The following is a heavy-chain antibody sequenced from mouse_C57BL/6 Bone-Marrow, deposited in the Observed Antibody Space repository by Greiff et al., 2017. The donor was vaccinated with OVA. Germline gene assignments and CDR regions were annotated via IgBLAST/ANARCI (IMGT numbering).Heavy chain of an antibody. J-gene: IGHJ4*01. Sequence: VKLMESGPGLVQPSQSLSITCTVSGFSLTSYGVHWVRQSPGKGLEWLGVIWSGGSTDYNAAFISRLSISKDNSKSQVFFKMDSLQAYDTAIYYCSRKGGAMDFWGQGTSVTVSS. CDR1: GFSLTSYG. V-gene: IGHV2-2*01. CDR2: IWSGGST. CDR3: SRKGGAMDF.